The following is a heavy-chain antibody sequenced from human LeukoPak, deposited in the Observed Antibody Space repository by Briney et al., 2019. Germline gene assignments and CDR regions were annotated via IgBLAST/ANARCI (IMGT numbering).Heavy chain of an antibody. J-gene: IGHJ3*02. CDR2: IYYSGST. CDR3: ARDTDYGDYEDAFDI. Sequence: PSETLSLTCTVSGGSISSYYWSRIRQPPGKGLEGIGYIYYSGSTNYNPSLKSRVTISVDTSKNQFSLKLSSVTAADTAVYYCARDTDYGDYEDAFDIWGQGTMVTVSS. D-gene: IGHD4-17*01. V-gene: IGHV4-59*01. CDR1: GGSISSYY.